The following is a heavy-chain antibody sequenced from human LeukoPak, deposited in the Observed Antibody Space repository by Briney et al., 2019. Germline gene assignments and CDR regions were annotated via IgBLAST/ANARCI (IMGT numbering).Heavy chain of an antibody. CDR2: IWYDGSNK. Sequence: GGSLRLSCAASGFTFSSYGMHWVRQAPGKGLEWVAVIWYDGSNKYYADSVKGRFTISRDNSKNTLYLQMNSLRAEGTAVYYCATAVASSSGWYADYWGQGTLVTVSS. CDR1: GFTFSSYG. J-gene: IGHJ4*02. CDR3: ATAVASSSGWYADY. D-gene: IGHD6-19*01. V-gene: IGHV3-33*01.